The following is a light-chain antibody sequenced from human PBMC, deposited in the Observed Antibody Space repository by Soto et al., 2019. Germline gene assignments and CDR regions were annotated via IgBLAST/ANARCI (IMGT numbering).Light chain of an antibody. CDR1: QSVSRN. J-gene: IGKJ4*01. V-gene: IGKV3-15*01. Sequence: EMLVTHSPATLSLSPGEIATLSCRASQSVSRNLAWFQQKPGQAPRLLIYDTSTRATGVPTRFSGSRSGAEFALTINSLQSEDFAVYYCQPYNNWPLTFGGGTKVDNK. CDR2: DTS. CDR3: QPYNNWPLT.